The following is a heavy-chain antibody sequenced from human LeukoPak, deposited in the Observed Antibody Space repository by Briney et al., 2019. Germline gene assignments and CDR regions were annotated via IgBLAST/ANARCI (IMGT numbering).Heavy chain of an antibody. D-gene: IGHD6-13*01. V-gene: IGHV3-48*02. CDR1: GFTFSSFS. CDR3: ARDPSVAATGWGRWFDH. Sequence: GGSLRLSCAASGFTFSSFSMNWARQAPGKGLEWLSYISGSSSIVYYGDSVKGRFTISRDNAKNSLYLQMNSLRDEDTAVYYCARDPSVAATGWGRWFDHWGLGTLVTVSS. CDR2: ISGSSSIV. J-gene: IGHJ5*02.